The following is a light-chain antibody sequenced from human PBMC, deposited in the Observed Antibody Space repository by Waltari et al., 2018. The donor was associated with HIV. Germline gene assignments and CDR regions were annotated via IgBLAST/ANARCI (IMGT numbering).Light chain of an antibody. V-gene: IGKV3-20*01. CDR2: AAS. J-gene: IGKJ5*01. CDR3: QQYSSSPIT. CDR1: QSVTSGY. Sequence: DIVWTQSPGTLSFSPGERATLSCRASQSVTSGYLAWYQQKRGQAPRHVIYAASSRATGIPGRFSGSGSGTDFTLTISRLEPEDFAVYYCQQYSSSPITFGQGTRLEMK.